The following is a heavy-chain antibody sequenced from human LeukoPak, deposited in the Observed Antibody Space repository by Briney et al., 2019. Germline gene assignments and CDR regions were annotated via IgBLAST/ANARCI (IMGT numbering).Heavy chain of an antibody. CDR1: GFTFSTYT. D-gene: IGHD1-1*01. V-gene: IGHV3-15*07. Sequence: GRSLRLSCAASGFTFSTYTMNWDRQAPGKGLEWVGRIKSKSDGGTTDYAAPVKGRFTISRDGSKDTLYLQMNSLKTEDTAMYYCTTGKTDDYYFDYWGQGTLVTVFS. CDR2: IKSKSDGGTT. CDR3: TTGKTDDYYFDY. J-gene: IGHJ4*02.